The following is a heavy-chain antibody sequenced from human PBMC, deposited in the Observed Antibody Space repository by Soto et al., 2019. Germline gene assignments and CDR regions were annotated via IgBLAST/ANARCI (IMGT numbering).Heavy chain of an antibody. CDR2: VSSDGSNK. CDR1: GFTFSNYG. D-gene: IGHD3-16*01. Sequence: QVQLVESGGGVVQPGRSLRLSCAASGFTFSNYGMHWVRQAPGKGLKWAAVVSSDGSNKYYADSVKGRFTISRDNSKNPVYLQMNSLRTEDTAVYYCAKGDWFDPWGQGTLVTVSS. V-gene: IGHV3-30*18. J-gene: IGHJ5*02. CDR3: AKGDWFDP.